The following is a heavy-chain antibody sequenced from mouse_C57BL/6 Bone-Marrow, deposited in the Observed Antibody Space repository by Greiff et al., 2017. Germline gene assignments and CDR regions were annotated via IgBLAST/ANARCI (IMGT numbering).Heavy chain of an antibody. CDR3: FYDYYYAMDY. CDR1: GYTFTSYW. CDR2: IHPNSGST. Sequence: QVQLKQPGAELVKPGASVKLSCKASGYTFTSYWMHWVKQRPGQGLEWIGMIHPNSGSTNYNEKFKSKATLTVDKSSSTAYMQLSSLTSEDSAVYYCFYDYYYAMDYWGQGTSVTVSS. J-gene: IGHJ4*01. V-gene: IGHV1-64*01. D-gene: IGHD2-4*01.